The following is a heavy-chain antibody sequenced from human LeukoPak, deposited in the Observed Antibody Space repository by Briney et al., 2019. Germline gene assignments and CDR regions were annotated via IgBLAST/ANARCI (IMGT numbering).Heavy chain of an antibody. V-gene: IGHV3-48*03. CDR2: IGSSGTTI. D-gene: IGHD6-19*01. Sequence: GGSLRLSCAVSGFPFSVYEMNWVRQAPGKGLEWVSNIGSSGTTIYYADSVRGRFSISRGNAKSSLYLQMNSLRVEDTAVYYCALLAVASDFDYWGQGALVTVS. J-gene: IGHJ4*02. CDR1: GFPFSVYE. CDR3: ALLAVASDFDY.